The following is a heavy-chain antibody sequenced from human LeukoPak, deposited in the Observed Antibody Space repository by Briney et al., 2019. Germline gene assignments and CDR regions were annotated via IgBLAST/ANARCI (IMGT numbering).Heavy chain of an antibody. J-gene: IGHJ6*02. CDR2: FDPEDGET. Sequence: ASVKVSCKVSGYTLTELSMHWVRQAPGKGLEWMGGFDPEDGETIYAQKFQGRVTMTEDTSTDTAYMELSSLRSEDPAVYYCATDRWYSSGWYYYYGMDVWGQGTTVTVS. CDR3: ATDRWYSSGWYYYYGMDV. D-gene: IGHD6-19*01. CDR1: GYTLTELS. V-gene: IGHV1-24*01.